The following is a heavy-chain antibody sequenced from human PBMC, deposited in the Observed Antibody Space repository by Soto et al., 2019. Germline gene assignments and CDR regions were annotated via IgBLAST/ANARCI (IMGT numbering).Heavy chain of an antibody. CDR2: ISGSGGST. V-gene: IGHV3-23*01. Sequence: EVQLLESGGGLVQPGGSLRLSCAASGFTFSSYAMSWVRQAPGKGLEWVSAISGSGGSTYYADSVKGRFTISRDNSKNPLYLQMNSLRAEDTAGYYCAKSYSSGWYGYFDYWGQGTLVTVSS. CDR1: GFTFSSYA. J-gene: IGHJ4*02. D-gene: IGHD6-19*01. CDR3: AKSYSSGWYGYFDY.